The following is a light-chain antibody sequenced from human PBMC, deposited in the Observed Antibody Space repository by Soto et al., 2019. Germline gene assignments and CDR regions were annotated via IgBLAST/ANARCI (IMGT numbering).Light chain of an antibody. Sequence: QSALTQPASVSGSPGQSITISCTATTSDVGTYNLVSWYQQHPGKAPKLMIYDDTKRPSGVPDRFSGSKSANTASLTISGLQAEDEADYYCNSYTSSAARVFGTGTKVTVL. J-gene: IGLJ1*01. CDR1: TSDVGTYNL. CDR2: DDT. CDR3: NSYTSSAARV. V-gene: IGLV2-14*02.